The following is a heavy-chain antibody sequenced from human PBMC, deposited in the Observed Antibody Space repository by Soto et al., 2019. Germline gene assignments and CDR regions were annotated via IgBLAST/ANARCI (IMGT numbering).Heavy chain of an antibody. CDR2: IISRGSTT. V-gene: IGHV3-48*03. J-gene: IGHJ6*02. CDR3: ARGLRSSGYAMDV. D-gene: IGHD6-13*01. Sequence: PGGSLRLSCEVSGFTFSSYEMNWVRQAPGKGLEWVSYIISRGSTTYDADSVKGRFTISRDNAKNSLYLQMNSLRAEDTAVYYCARGLRSSGYAMDVWGQGTTVTVFS. CDR1: GFTFSSYE.